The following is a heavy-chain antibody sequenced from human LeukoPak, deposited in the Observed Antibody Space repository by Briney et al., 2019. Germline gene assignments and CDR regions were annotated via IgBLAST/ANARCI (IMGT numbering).Heavy chain of an antibody. CDR2: ISYDRSNK. J-gene: IGHJ4*02. CDR1: GFTFSSYA. CDR3: ASRPYDNSGYYYV. Sequence: PGGSLRLSCAASGFTFSSYAMHWVRQAPGKGLEWVAVISYDRSNKYYADSVKGRFTISRDNSKNTLYLQMNSLRAEDTAVYYCASRPYDNSGYYYVWGQGTLVTVSS. V-gene: IGHV3-30-3*01. D-gene: IGHD3-22*01.